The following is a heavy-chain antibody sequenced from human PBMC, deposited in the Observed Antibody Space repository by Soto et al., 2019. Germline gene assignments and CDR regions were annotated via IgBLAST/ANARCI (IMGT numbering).Heavy chain of an antibody. J-gene: IGHJ4*02. Sequence: SETLSLTCAVSSGSISSSNWWSWVRQPPGKGLEWIGEIYHSGSTNYNPSLKSRVTISVDKSKNQFSLKLSSVTAADTAVYYCASALRYCSGGSCDRPFDYWGQGTLVTVSS. CDR2: IYHSGST. CDR1: SGSISSSNW. V-gene: IGHV4-4*02. CDR3: ASALRYCSGGSCDRPFDY. D-gene: IGHD2-15*01.